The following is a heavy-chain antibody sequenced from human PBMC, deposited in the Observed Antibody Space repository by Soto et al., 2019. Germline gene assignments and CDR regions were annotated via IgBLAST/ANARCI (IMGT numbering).Heavy chain of an antibody. J-gene: IGHJ4*02. CDR1: GGTFRTYV. CDR3: ARTDGYDYPRPHYFDY. V-gene: IGHV1-69*12. D-gene: IGHD5-12*01. Sequence: QVQLVQSAAEVKKPGSSVKVSCKASGGTFRTYVFSWVRQAPGQGLEWMGGILPIFDTANYAQKFQGRVTITADESTSTAYMELRSLRSEDTAVYYCARTDGYDYPRPHYFDYWGQGTLVTVSS. CDR2: ILPIFDTA.